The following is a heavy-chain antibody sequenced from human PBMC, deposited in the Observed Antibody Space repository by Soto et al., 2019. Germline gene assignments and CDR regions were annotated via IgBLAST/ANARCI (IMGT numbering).Heavy chain of an antibody. CDR1: GFTFANSA. V-gene: IGHV1-58*01. CDR2: IVVGSGNT. CDR3: ATDKGSSYGYGNY. Sequence: GASVKVSCKASGFTFANSAVQWVRQARGQRLEWIGWIVVGSGNTNYAQKFQERVTITRDMSTSTAYMELSSLRSEDTAVYYCATDKGSSYGYGNYWGQGTLVTVSS. J-gene: IGHJ4*02. D-gene: IGHD5-18*01.